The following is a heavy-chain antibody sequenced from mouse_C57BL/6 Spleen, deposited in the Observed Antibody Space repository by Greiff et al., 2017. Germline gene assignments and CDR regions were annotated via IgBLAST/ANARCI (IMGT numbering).Heavy chain of an antibody. CDR3: ARSSSYVGFAY. D-gene: IGHD1-1*01. CDR2: ISYDGSN. V-gene: IGHV3-6*01. CDR1: GYSITSGYY. J-gene: IGHJ3*01. Sequence: EVKLVESGPGLVKPSQSLSLTCSVTGYSITSGYYWNWIRQFPGNKLEWMGYISYDGSNNYNPSLKNRISITRDTSKNQFFLKLNSVTTEDTATNYCARSSSYVGFAYWGQGTLVTVSA.